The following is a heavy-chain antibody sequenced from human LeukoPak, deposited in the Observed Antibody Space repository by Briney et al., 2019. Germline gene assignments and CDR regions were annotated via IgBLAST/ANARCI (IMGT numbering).Heavy chain of an antibody. CDR1: GFTLGVYW. CDR2: INQDGSEK. J-gene: IGHJ5*02. D-gene: IGHD6-19*01. Sequence: GGSLRLFCVASGFTLGVYWMTWVRQGPGKGLECVANINQDGSEKNYVDSVKGRFSVSRDNAKNTLYLYINSLRAEDTAIYYCAREIPVAGKTSWFDPWGQGTLVTVS. V-gene: IGHV3-7*04. CDR3: AREIPVAGKTSWFDP.